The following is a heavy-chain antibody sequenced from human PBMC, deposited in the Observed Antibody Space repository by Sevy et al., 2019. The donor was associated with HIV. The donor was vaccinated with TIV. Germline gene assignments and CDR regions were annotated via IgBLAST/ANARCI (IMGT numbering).Heavy chain of an antibody. CDR3: AKGGGSGSYYNVGDY. CDR2: ISGSGGST. CDR1: GFTFSSYA. Sequence: GGSLRLSCAASGFTFSSYAMSWVRHAPGKGLEWVSAISGSGGSTYYADSVKGRFTISRDNSKNTLYLQMNSLRAEDMAVYYCAKGGGSGSYYNVGDYWGQGTLVTVSS. D-gene: IGHD3-10*01. V-gene: IGHV3-23*01. J-gene: IGHJ4*02.